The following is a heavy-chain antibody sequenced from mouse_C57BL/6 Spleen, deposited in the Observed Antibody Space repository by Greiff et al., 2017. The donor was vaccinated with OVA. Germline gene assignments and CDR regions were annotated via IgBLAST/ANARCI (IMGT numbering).Heavy chain of an antibody. D-gene: IGHD2-4*01. J-gene: IGHJ3*01. Sequence: QVQLQQPGAELVRPGSSVKLSCKASGYTFTSYWMHWVKQRPIQGLEWIGNIDPSDSETHYNQKFKDKATLTVDKSSSTAYMQLSSLTSEDSAVYYCARENYDYDEGFAYWGQGTLVTVSA. CDR3: ARENYDYDEGFAY. CDR2: IDPSDSET. V-gene: IGHV1-52*01. CDR1: GYTFTSYW.